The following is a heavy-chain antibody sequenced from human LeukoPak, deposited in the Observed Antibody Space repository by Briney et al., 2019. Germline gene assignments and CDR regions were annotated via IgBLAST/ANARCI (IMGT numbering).Heavy chain of an antibody. CDR2: IKRDGSEK. D-gene: IGHD7-27*01. CDR3: ARDNWGATDY. CDR1: GFTFSNSW. V-gene: IGHV3-7*05. J-gene: IGHJ4*02. Sequence: GGSLRLSCAASGFTFSNSWMSWVRQAPGKGLEWVANIKRDGSEKYYVDSVKGRFTISRDNAKNSLYLQINSLRAEDTAVYYCARDNWGATDYWGQGTLVTVSS.